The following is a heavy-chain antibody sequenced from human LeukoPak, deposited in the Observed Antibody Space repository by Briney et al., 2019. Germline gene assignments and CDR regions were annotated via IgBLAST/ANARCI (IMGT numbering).Heavy chain of an antibody. Sequence: SGGSLRLSWAASGXTFSTYGVHWVRQAPGKGLEWVAVISDDGSSKYYADSVKGRFTISRDNSKNTLYLQMNSLRAEDTAVHYCAKDSSSGWYGDYFDYWGQGILVTVSS. CDR3: AKDSSSGWYGDYFDY. J-gene: IGHJ4*02. CDR2: ISDDGSSK. V-gene: IGHV3-30*18. CDR1: GXTFSTYG. D-gene: IGHD6-19*01.